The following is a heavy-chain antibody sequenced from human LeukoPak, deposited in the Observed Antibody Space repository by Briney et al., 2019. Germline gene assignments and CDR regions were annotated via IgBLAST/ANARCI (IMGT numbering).Heavy chain of an antibody. Sequence: GRSLRLSCAASGFTFSSYAMHWVRQAPGKGLEWVAVISYDGSNKYYADSVKGRFTISRDNSKNTLYLQMNSLRAENTAVYYCARDGTSSSWKMDYYYMDVWGKGTTVTVSS. V-gene: IGHV3-30-3*01. D-gene: IGHD6-13*01. CDR1: GFTFSSYA. J-gene: IGHJ6*03. CDR3: ARDGTSSSWKMDYYYMDV. CDR2: ISYDGSNK.